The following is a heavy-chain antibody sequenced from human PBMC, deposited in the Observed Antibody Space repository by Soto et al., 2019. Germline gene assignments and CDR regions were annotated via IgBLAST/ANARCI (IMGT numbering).Heavy chain of an antibody. CDR1: GFTFSSYG. CDR3: ARDRGGYYYGMDV. J-gene: IGHJ6*02. CDR2: IWYDGSNK. V-gene: IGHV3-33*01. Sequence: GGSLRLSCAASGFTFSSYGMHWVRQAPGKGLEWVTVIWYDGSNKYYADSVKGRFTISRDNSKNTLYLQMNSLRAEDTAVYYCARDRGGYYYGMDVWGQGTTVTVSS.